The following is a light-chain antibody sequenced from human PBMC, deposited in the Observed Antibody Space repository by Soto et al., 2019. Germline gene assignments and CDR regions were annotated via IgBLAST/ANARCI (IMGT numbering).Light chain of an antibody. V-gene: IGKV4-1*01. CDR1: QSLLYSSNNQNY. J-gene: IGKJ1*01. CDR2: WAS. CDR3: QHHYTTPLT. Sequence: DIVMTQSPDSLAVSLGETATIHCKSSQSLLYSSNNQNYLNWYQQKPGQPPKLLIYWASTRDFGVPDRFSGSGSETDFTLTISSLQAEDVAVYYCQHHYTTPLTFGQGTKVDIK.